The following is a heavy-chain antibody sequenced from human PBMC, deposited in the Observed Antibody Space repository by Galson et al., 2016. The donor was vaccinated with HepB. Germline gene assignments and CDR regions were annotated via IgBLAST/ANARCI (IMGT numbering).Heavy chain of an antibody. CDR1: GYTFTSYY. CDR3: ARDYGSQNFDY. Sequence: SVKVSCKASGYTFTSYYMHWVRQAPGQGLEWMGIINPSGGSTSYAQKSQGRVTMTRDTSTSTVYMELSSLRSEDTAVYYCARDYGSQNFDYWGQGTLVTVSS. V-gene: IGHV1-46*01. D-gene: IGHD4-17*01. J-gene: IGHJ4*02. CDR2: INPSGGST.